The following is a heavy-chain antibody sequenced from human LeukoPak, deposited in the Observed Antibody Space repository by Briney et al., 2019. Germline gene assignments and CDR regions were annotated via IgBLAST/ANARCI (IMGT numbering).Heavy chain of an antibody. V-gene: IGHV4-31*03. CDR3: ARGDSSSWYYFDY. CDR2: IYYSGST. J-gene: IGHJ4*02. CDR1: GGSISSGGYY. Sequence: PSQTLSLTCTVSGGSISSGGYYWSWIRQHPGKGLEWIGYIYYSGSTYYNPSLKSRVTISVDTSKNQFSLKLSSVTAADTAVYYCARGDSSSWYYFDYWGQGTLVTASS. D-gene: IGHD6-13*01.